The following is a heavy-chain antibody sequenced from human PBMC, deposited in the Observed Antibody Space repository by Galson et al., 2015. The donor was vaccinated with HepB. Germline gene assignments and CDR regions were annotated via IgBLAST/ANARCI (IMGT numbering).Heavy chain of an antibody. CDR2: INAGNGNT. Sequence: SVKVSCKASGYTFTSYAMHWVRQAPGQRLEWMGWINAGNGNTKYSQKFQGRVTITRDTSASTAYMELSSLRSEDTAVYYCARGGVAAAGTVYWGQGTLVTVSS. D-gene: IGHD6-13*01. V-gene: IGHV1-3*01. CDR1: GYTFTSYA. J-gene: IGHJ4*02. CDR3: ARGGVAAAGTVY.